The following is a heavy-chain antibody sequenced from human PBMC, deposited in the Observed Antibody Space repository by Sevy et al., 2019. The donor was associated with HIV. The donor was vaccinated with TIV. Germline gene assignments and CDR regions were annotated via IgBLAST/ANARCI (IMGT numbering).Heavy chain of an antibody. CDR3: AKSGRSGGTCAYS. CDR1: GFTFSDDY. V-gene: IGHV3-11*01. J-gene: IGHJ5*02. CDR2: ISSSGSSI. D-gene: IGHD2-15*01. Sequence: GGSLRLSCAASGFTFSDDYMSWIRQAPGKGLEWVSHISSSGSSIYYADSVKGRFTISRDNAKNSLYLQMNSLRAEDMAVYYCAKSGRSGGTCAYSWGQGTLVTVSS.